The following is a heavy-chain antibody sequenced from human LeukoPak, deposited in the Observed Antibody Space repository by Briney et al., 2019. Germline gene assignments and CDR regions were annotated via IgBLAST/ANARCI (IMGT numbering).Heavy chain of an antibody. Sequence: KPSETLSLTCTVSGGSISSYYWSWIRQPPGKRLEWIGYIYYSGNTNYNPSLRSRVTISVDTSKNHFSLNLSSVTAADTAVYYCARVRQTPYGDYGYFDCWGQGTLVTVSS. CDR3: ARVRQTPYGDYGYFDC. CDR2: IYYSGNT. J-gene: IGHJ4*02. D-gene: IGHD4-17*01. CDR1: GGSISSYY. V-gene: IGHV4-59*01.